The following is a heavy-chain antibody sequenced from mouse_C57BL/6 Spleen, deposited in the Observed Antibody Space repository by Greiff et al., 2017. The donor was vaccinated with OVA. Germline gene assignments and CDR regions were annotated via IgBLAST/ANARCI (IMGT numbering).Heavy chain of an antibody. CDR3: ARGGLTGYYFDY. J-gene: IGHJ2*01. CDR1: GFTFSDYY. CDR2: INYDGSST. Sequence: EVKLMESEGGLAQPGSSMKLSCTASGFTFSDYYMAWVRQVPEKGLEWVANINYDGSSTYYLDSLKSRFIISRDNAKNILYLQMSSLKSEDTATYYCARGGLTGYYFDYWGQGTTLTVSS. D-gene: IGHD4-1*01. V-gene: IGHV5-16*01.